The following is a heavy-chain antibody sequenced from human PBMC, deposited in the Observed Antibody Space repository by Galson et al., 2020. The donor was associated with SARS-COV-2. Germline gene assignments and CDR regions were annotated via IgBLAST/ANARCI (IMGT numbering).Heavy chain of an antibody. CDR3: ATLLAADQEWYFDL. J-gene: IGHJ2*01. Sequence: SLKISCAASGFTFDDYAMHWVRQAPGKGLEWVSGISWNSGSIGYADSVKGRFTISRDNAKNSLYLQMNSLRAEDTALYYCATLLAADQEWYFDLWGRGTLVTVSS. CDR2: ISWNSGSI. D-gene: IGHD6-13*01. V-gene: IGHV3-9*01. CDR1: GFTFDDYA.